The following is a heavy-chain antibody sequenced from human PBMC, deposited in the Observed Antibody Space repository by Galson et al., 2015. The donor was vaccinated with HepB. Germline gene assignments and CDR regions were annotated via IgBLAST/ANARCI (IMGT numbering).Heavy chain of an antibody. D-gene: IGHD4-11*01. CDR2: ISAYNGNT. Sequence: SCKASGYTFTSYGISWVRQAPGQGLEWMGWISAYNGNTNYAQKLQGRVTMTTDTSTSTAYMELRSLRSDDTAVYYCASSVRLPREAFDIWGQGTMVTVSS. J-gene: IGHJ3*02. CDR1: GYTFTSYG. V-gene: IGHV1-18*01. CDR3: ASSVRLPREAFDI.